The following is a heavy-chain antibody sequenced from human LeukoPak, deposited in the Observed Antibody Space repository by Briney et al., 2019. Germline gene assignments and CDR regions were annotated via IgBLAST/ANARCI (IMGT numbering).Heavy chain of an antibody. CDR1: GYTFTGYC. Sequence: ASVKVSCKASGYTFTGYCMHWVRQAPGQGLEWMGWINPNSGGTNYAQKFQGRVTMTRDTSISTAYMELSRLRSDDTAVYYCARLSRTAMSYMDVWGKGTTVTVSS. CDR2: INPNSGGT. J-gene: IGHJ6*03. CDR3: ARLSRTAMSYMDV. V-gene: IGHV1-2*02. D-gene: IGHD5-18*01.